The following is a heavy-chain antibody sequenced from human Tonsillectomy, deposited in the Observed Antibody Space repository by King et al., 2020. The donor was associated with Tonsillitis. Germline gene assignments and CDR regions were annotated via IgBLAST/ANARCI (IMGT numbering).Heavy chain of an antibody. CDR2: IRSKAYGGTT. D-gene: IGHD3-10*01. V-gene: IGHV3-49*03. J-gene: IGHJ4*02. CDR1: GFTFGDYV. Sequence: QLVQSGGGLVQPGRSLRLSCTASGFTFGDYVMSWFRQAPGKGLEWVGFIRSKAYGGTTEYAASVKGRFTISRDDSKSIAYLQMNSLKTEDTAVYYCASVWCGGLYSPFDSWGPGSLVTVSS. CDR3: ASVWCGGLYSPFDS.